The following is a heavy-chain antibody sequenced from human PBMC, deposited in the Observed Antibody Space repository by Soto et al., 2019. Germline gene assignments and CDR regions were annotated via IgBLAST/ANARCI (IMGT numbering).Heavy chain of an antibody. J-gene: IGHJ4*02. Sequence: LSLTCTVSGGSISSYYWSWVRQAPGKGLEWVSGISWNSGSIGYADSVKGRFTISRDNAKSSLYLQMNSLRAEDTALYYCAKDWDYDSSGDFDYWGQGTLVTVSS. CDR3: AKDWDYDSSGDFDY. V-gene: IGHV3-9*01. D-gene: IGHD3-22*01. CDR1: GGSISSYY. CDR2: ISWNSGSI.